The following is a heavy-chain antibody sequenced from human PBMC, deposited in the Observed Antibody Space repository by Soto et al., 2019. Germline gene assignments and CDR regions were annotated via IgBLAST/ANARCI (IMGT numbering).Heavy chain of an antibody. V-gene: IGHV3-23*01. CDR1: GFIVTNYA. CDR3: AKRPGYYMGV. CDR2: FGTIGNT. Sequence: EVQLLESGGGLVQSGGSLRLSCAASGFIVTNYAMSWVRQAPGQGLECVSTFGTIGNTYYAFSLKGRFNICRDNSKNTLFLQMNSLRAEDTALDYCAKRPGYYMGVWGKGTPVTVSS. J-gene: IGHJ6*03.